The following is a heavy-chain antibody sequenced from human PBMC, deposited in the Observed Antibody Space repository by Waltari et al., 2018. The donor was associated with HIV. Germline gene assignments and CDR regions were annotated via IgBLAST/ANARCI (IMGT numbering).Heavy chain of an antibody. V-gene: IGHV4-39*01. J-gene: IGHJ4*02. CDR1: GGSIISNVYY. Sequence: QLQLQESGPGLVKPSETLSLTCTVPGGSIISNVYYWGWIRQPPGKGLEWIGSVYYSGSTYYNPSLKSRVTISVDTSKNQFYLRLRSVTAADTAVYYCAPRDYGDYQFDYWGRGTLATFSS. CDR3: APRDYGDYQFDY. D-gene: IGHD4-17*01. CDR2: VYYSGST.